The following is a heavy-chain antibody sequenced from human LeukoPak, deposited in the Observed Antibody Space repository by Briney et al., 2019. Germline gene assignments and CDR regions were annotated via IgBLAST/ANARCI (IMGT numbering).Heavy chain of an antibody. Sequence: PGGSLRLSCAASGFTVSSNYMSWVRQAPGKGLEWVSAISGSGGSTYYADSVKGRFTISRDNSKNTLYLQMNSLRAEDTAVYYCAKDSGGCSGGSCYYYWGQGTLVTVSS. CDR1: GFTVSSNY. CDR3: AKDSGGCSGGSCYYY. D-gene: IGHD2-15*01. V-gene: IGHV3-23*01. J-gene: IGHJ4*02. CDR2: ISGSGGST.